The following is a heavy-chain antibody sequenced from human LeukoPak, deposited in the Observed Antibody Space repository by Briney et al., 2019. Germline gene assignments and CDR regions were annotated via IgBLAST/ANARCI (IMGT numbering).Heavy chain of an antibody. CDR3: ARYGPSGVFAMDV. J-gene: IGHJ6*02. Sequence: SETLSLTCTVSGGSISSYHWGWIRQPPGKGLEWIGYIYYAGSTNYNPSLKSRVTISVDTSKNQFSLKLSSVTAADTAVYYCARYGPSGVFAMDVWGQGTTVTVSS. V-gene: IGHV4-59*01. CDR2: IYYAGST. D-gene: IGHD2-15*01. CDR1: GGSISSYH.